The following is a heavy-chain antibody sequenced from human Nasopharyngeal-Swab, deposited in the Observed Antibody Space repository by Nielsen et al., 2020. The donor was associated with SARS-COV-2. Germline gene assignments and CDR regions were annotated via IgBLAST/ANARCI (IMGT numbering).Heavy chain of an antibody. CDR3: AKEGSRTTVITIYWYFDL. V-gene: IGHV3-23*01. J-gene: IGHJ2*01. Sequence: GGSLRLSCAASGFTFSSYAMSWVRQAPGKGLEWVSAISGSGGSTYYADSVKGRFTISRDNSKNTLYLQMNSLRAEDTAVYYCAKEGSRTTVITIYWYFDLWGRGTLVPSPQ. CDR2: ISGSGGST. CDR1: GFTFSSYA. D-gene: IGHD2/OR15-2a*01.